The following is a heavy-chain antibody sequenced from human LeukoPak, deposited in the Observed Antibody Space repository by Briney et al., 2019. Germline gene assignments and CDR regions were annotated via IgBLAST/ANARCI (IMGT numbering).Heavy chain of an antibody. CDR2: IYHSGST. D-gene: IGHD6-6*01. CDR3: ARNSSSGYFDY. V-gene: IGHV4-38-2*01. CDR1: GYSISSGYY. Sequence: NPSETLSLTCAVSGYSISSGYYWAWIRQPPGKGLERIGSIYHSGSTHYNPSLKSRVTISVDTSKNHFSLKLSSVTAADTAVYYCARNSSSGYFDYWGLGTLVTVSS. J-gene: IGHJ4*01.